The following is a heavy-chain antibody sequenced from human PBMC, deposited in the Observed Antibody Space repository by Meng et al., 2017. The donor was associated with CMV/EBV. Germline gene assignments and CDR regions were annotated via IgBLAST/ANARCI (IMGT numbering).Heavy chain of an antibody. J-gene: IGHJ4*02. CDR3: ARMEVGGGSCYSDY. CDR2: ISAYNGNT. D-gene: IGHD2-15*01. Sequence: QVQLVQAGAVVKKPGASVKVSCKAFGYTCTSYGISWVRKAPGQGLEWMGWISAYNGNTNYAQKLQGRVTMPTDTSTSTAYMELRSLRSDDTAVYYCARMEVGGGSCYSDYWGQGTLVTVSS. CDR1: GYTCTSYG. V-gene: IGHV1-18*01.